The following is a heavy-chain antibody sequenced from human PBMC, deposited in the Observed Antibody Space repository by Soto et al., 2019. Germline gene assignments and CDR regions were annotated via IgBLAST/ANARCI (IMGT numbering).Heavy chain of an antibody. V-gene: IGHV3-30*03. J-gene: IGHJ6*02. CDR2: ISYDGTDK. Sequence: GGSLRLSCAASGFTFSSYGMHWVRQAPGKGLEWVAVISYDGTDKYYADSVKGRFTISRDNSKNTLYLQMNSLRAEDTAVYYCATWDGYNSYYYYYAMDVWGQGTTVTVSS. CDR3: ATWDGYNSYYYYYAMDV. D-gene: IGHD5-12*01. CDR1: GFTFSSYG.